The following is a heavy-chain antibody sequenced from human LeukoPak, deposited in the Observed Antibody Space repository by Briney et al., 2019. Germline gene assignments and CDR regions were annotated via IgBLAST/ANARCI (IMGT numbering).Heavy chain of an antibody. CDR2: IYYSGST. CDR3: ASNFLSSAGFDY. Sequence: SETLSLTCTVSGGSISSSSYYWGWIRQPPGKGLEWIGSIYYSGSTYYNPSLKSRVTISVDTSKNQFSLKLSSVTAADTAVYYCASNFLSSAGFDYWGQGTLVTVSS. D-gene: IGHD2/OR15-2a*01. V-gene: IGHV4-39*07. J-gene: IGHJ4*02. CDR1: GGSISSSSYY.